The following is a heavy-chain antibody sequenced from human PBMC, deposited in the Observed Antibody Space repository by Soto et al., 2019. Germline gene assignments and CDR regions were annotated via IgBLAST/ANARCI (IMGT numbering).Heavy chain of an antibody. D-gene: IGHD3-9*01. CDR3: AKDYDILTGYGLIYRGDYMDV. V-gene: IGHV3-30*18. Sequence: QVQLVESGGGVVQPGRSLRLSCAASGFTFSSYGMHWVRQAPGKGLEWVAVISYDGSNKYYEDSVKGRFTISRDNSKNTLYLQMNSLRAEDTAVYYCAKDYDILTGYGLIYRGDYMDVWGKGTTVTVSS. CDR1: GFTFSSYG. J-gene: IGHJ6*03. CDR2: ISYDGSNK.